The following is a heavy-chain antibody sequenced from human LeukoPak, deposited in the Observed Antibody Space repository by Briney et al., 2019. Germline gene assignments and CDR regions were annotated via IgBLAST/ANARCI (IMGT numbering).Heavy chain of an antibody. V-gene: IGHV3-30-3*01. J-gene: IGHJ6*02. CDR3: AKDGGVRGVGYYGMDV. CDR2: ISYDGSNK. D-gene: IGHD3-10*01. CDR1: GFTFNDYA. Sequence: GRSLRLSCAPSGFTFNDYAMHWVRQAPGKGPEWVAVISYDGSNKYYADSVKGRFTISRDNSKNTLYLQMNSLRAEDTAVYYCAKDGGVRGVGYYGMDVWGQGTTVTVSS.